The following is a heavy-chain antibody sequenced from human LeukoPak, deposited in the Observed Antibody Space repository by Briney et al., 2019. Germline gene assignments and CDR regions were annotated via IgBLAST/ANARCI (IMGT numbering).Heavy chain of an antibody. J-gene: IGHJ4*02. CDR3: AKEKAARTKYYIDH. CDR2: ISFDGSNK. Sequence: GRSLRLSCAASGFTFSNYGMHWLRQAPGKGLEWVTVISFDGSNKYYAQSLKGRFTISRDNSQNTLYLQVNSLRAEDTAVCYCAKEKAARTKYYIDHWGQGTLVTVSS. D-gene: IGHD6-6*01. V-gene: IGHV3-30*18. CDR1: GFTFSNYG.